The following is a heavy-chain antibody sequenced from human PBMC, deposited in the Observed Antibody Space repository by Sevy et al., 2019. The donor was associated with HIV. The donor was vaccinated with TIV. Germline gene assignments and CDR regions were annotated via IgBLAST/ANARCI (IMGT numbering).Heavy chain of an antibody. CDR1: GFTFRTYA. CDR2: ISGSTTNT. CDR3: AKPPIGWTREGFDQ. D-gene: IGHD6-19*01. V-gene: IGHV3-23*01. Sequence: GGSLRLSCAASGFTFRTYAMSWVRQAPGMGLEWVSSISGSTTNTNYADSVKGRFTISRDNSKNTLYLQMNSLKADDTAIYYCAKPPIGWTREGFDQWGLRTLVTVSS. J-gene: IGHJ4*02.